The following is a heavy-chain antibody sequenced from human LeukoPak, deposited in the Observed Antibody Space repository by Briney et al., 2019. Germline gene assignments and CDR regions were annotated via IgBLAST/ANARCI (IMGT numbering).Heavy chain of an antibody. Sequence: GGSLRLSCAASGFTFSTYSMNWVRQAPGKGPEWVSSISSSSSYIYYADSVKGRFTISRDNAKNSLYLQMNSLRAEDTAVYYCARGPTYYATSGFYSEYWGQGTLVTVSS. J-gene: IGHJ4*02. CDR2: ISSSSSYI. CDR3: ARGPTYYATSGFYSEY. CDR1: GFTFSTYS. V-gene: IGHV3-21*01. D-gene: IGHD3-22*01.